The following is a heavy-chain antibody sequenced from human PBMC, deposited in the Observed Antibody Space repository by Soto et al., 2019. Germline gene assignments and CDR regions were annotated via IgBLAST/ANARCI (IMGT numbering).Heavy chain of an antibody. D-gene: IGHD3-10*01. Sequence: NPSETLSLTGTVSGGSINSFSWSWIRQLPGKGLEWIGYIYYSGSTGYNPSLKRRITISLDTSRTQFSLKLTSVAAAYTAVYYCARVKYGSGSYLHTFDYWGQGALVTASS. V-gene: IGHV4-59*01. J-gene: IGHJ4*02. CDR3: ARVKYGSGSYLHTFDY. CDR2: IYYSGST. CDR1: GGSINSFS.